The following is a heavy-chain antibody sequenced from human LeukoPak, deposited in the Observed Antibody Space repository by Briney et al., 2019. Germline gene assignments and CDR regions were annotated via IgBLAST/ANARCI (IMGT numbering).Heavy chain of an antibody. D-gene: IGHD6-13*01. Sequence: GASVKVSCKASGYTFTGYYMHWVRQAPGQGLEWVGWINPNSGGTNYAQKFQGRVTMTRDTSISTAYMELSRLRSDDTAVYYCAGPSEGHSSSWYVAFDIWGQGTMVTVSS. CDR1: GYTFTGYY. J-gene: IGHJ3*02. CDR3: AGPSEGHSSSWYVAFDI. CDR2: INPNSGGT. V-gene: IGHV1-2*02.